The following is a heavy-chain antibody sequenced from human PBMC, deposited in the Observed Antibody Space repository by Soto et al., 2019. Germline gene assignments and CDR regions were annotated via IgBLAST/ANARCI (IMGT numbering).Heavy chain of an antibody. CDR1: GGSISSGGYS. Sequence: PSETLSLTCAVSGGSISSGGYSWSWIRQPPGKGLEWIGYIYHSGSTYYNPSLKSRVTISVDGSKNQFSLKLSSVTAADTAVYYCARSFGVAEAGPFDYWGQGTLVTVAS. D-gene: IGHD6-13*01. CDR2: IYHSGST. V-gene: IGHV4-30-2*01. J-gene: IGHJ4*02. CDR3: ARSFGVAEAGPFDY.